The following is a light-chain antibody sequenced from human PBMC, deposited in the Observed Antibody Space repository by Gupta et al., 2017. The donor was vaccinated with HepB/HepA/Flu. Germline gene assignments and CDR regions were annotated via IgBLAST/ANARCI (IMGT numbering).Light chain of an antibody. CDR1: QSISSW. CDR2: EAS. Sequence: DIQMTQSPSTLSASVGDRVTITCRASQSISSWLAWYQQKPGKAPKVLIYEASNLESGVPSRFSGSGSGTEFTLIINILQPDDFATYYCQQYNSYSRTFGQGTKVEI. V-gene: IGKV1-5*03. CDR3: QQYNSYSRT. J-gene: IGKJ1*01.